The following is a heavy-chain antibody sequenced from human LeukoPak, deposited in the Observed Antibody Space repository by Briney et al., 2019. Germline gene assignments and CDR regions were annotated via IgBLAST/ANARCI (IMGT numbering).Heavy chain of an antibody. CDR3: ARGSSGSKDIQH. CDR1: GGTFSSYA. CDR2: IIPIFGTA. D-gene: IGHD3-10*01. V-gene: IGHV1-69*13. J-gene: IGHJ1*01. Sequence: SVKVSCKASGGTFSSYAISWVRQAPGQGLEWMGGIIPIFGTANYAQKFQGRVAITAGESTSTAYMELSSLRSEDTAVYYCARGSSGSKDIQHWGQGTLVTVSS.